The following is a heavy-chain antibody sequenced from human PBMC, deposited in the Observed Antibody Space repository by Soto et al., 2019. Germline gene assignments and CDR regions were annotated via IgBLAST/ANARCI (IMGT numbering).Heavy chain of an antibody. Sequence: PSETLSLTCTVSGGSISSYYWSWIRQPPGKGLEWIGYIYYSGSTNYNPSLKSRVTISVDTSKNQFSLKLSSVTAADTAVYYCARGSGSYLDYFDYWGQGTLVTVSS. J-gene: IGHJ4*02. D-gene: IGHD1-26*01. CDR2: IYYSGST. CDR3: ARGSGSYLDYFDY. CDR1: GGSISSYY. V-gene: IGHV4-59*08.